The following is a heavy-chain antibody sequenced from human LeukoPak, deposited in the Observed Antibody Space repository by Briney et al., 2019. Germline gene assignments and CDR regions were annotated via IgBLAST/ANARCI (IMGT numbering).Heavy chain of an antibody. J-gene: IGHJ6*03. Sequence: SVKVSCKASGGTFSSYAISWVRQAPGQGLEWMGGIIPIFGTANYAQKFQGRVTITADKSTSTAYMELSSLRSEDTAVYYCARLVVPAATPYYYYYMDVWGKGTTVTVSS. V-gene: IGHV1-69*06. CDR2: IIPIFGTA. D-gene: IGHD2-2*02. CDR3: ARLVVPAATPYYYYYMDV. CDR1: GGTFSSYA.